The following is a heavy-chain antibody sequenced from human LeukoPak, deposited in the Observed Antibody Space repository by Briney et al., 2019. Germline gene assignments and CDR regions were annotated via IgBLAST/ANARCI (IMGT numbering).Heavy chain of an antibody. D-gene: IGHD3-3*01. CDR3: ARVSDTGLRFLEWLLDY. CDR1: GFTFSDYY. J-gene: IGHJ4*02. V-gene: IGHV3-11*04. CDR2: ISSSGSAI. Sequence: SGGSLRLSCAASGFTFSDYYVTWIRQAPGKGLEWVSYISSSGSAIYYADSVKGRFTISRDNAKNSLYLQINSLRAEDTAVYYCARVSDTGLRFLEWLLDYWGQGILVTVSS.